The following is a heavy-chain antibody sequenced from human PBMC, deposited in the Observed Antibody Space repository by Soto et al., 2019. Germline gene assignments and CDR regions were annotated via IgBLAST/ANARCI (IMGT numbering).Heavy chain of an antibody. Sequence: ASVKVSCKASGYTFTSYAMHWVRQAPGQRLEWMGWINAGNGNTKYSQKFQGRVTITRDTSASTAFMELSSLRSEDTAVYYCARANWNLHYYYYGIDVWGQGTTVTVSS. CDR3: ARANWNLHYYYYGIDV. D-gene: IGHD1-7*01. V-gene: IGHV1-3*01. CDR2: INAGNGNT. J-gene: IGHJ6*02. CDR1: GYTFTSYA.